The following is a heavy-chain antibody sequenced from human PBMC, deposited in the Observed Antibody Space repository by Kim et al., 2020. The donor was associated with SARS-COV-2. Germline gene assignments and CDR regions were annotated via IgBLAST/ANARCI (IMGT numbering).Heavy chain of an antibody. CDR1: GFTSSSYS. V-gene: IGHV3-48*01. J-gene: IGHJ3*02. Sequence: GGSLRLSCAASGFTSSSYSMNWVRQAPGKGLEWVSYISSSSSTIYYADSVKGRFTISRDNAKNSLYLQMNSLRAEDTAVYYCARRALLLWFGEHAFDIWGQGTMVTVSS. CDR2: ISSSSSTI. CDR3: ARRALLLWFGEHAFDI. D-gene: IGHD3-10*01.